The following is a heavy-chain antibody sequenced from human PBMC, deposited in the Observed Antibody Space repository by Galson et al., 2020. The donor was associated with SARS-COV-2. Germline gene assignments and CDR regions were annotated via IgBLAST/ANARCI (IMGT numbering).Heavy chain of an antibody. CDR2: ISYDGSNK. J-gene: IGHJ6*02. D-gene: IGHD6-13*01. CDR1: GFTFSSYG. CDR3: AKDQRMIVIGSSWYRGMGYYYGMDV. Sequence: GGSLRPSCAASGFTFSSYGMHWVRQAPGKGLEWVAVISYDGSNKYYADSVKGRFTISRDNPKTTLYLQMNSLRAEDTAVYYCAKDQRMIVIGSSWYRGMGYYYGMDVWGQGTTVTVSS. V-gene: IGHV3-30*18.